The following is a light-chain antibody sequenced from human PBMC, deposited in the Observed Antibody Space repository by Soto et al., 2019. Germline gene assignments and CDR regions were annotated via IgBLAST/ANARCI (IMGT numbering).Light chain of an antibody. J-gene: IGKJ3*01. CDR2: GAS. CDR1: QDIRNY. Sequence: DIQMTQSPSSLSASVGASVSITCQASQDIRNYLSWFQQKPGRAPKLLIYGASNMETGVPSRFRGSGYGTDYTFTIISLQPEDIATDYCQQYHNLPPFTFGPGTKVDIK. CDR3: QQYHNLPPFT. V-gene: IGKV1-33*01.